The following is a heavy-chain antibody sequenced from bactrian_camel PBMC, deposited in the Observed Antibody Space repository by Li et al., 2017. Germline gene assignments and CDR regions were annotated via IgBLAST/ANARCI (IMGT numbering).Heavy chain of an antibody. V-gene: IGHV3S63*01. D-gene: IGHD5*01. CDR2: ISWNNHNT. J-gene: IGHJ4*01. CDR1: GLTFDDDA. Sequence: HVQLVESGGGLVQAGGSLRLSCTASGLTFDDDAMGWFRQAPGKEREGVSCISWNNHNTYYSDSVKGRFTISRDNAKNTVYLQMNSLKPEDTAMYYCAADGNPDTWGTCEYWGQGTQVTVS. CDR3: AADGNPDTWGTCEY.